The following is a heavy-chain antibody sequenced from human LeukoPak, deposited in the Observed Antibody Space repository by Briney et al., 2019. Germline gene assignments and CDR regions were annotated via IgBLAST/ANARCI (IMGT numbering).Heavy chain of an antibody. CDR1: GFTFNTFN. J-gene: IGHJ4*02. CDR2: INPSGGNT. V-gene: IGHV3-23*01. D-gene: IGHD1-1*01. Sequence: GSLRLSCAPSGFTFNTFNMNWFRQAPGKGLEWVSAINPSGGNTYYADSVRGRFTISRDNSKNTLYLQMNTLRAEDTAVYYCATTKQARRYFDYWGQGTLVTVSS. CDR3: ATTKQARRYFDY.